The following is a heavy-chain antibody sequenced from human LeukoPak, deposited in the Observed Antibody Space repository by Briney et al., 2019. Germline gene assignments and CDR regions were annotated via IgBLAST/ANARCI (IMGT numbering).Heavy chain of an antibody. J-gene: IGHJ6*02. V-gene: IGHV1-3*01. D-gene: IGHD5-18*01. CDR1: GYTFTSYA. CDR2: INAGNGNT. CDR3: ARVRDTAMADTEYYYYGMDV. Sequence: ASVKVSCKASGYTFTSYAMHWVRQAPGQRLEWMGWINAGNGNTKYSQKFQGRVTITRDTSASTAYMELSSLRSEDTAVYYCARVRDTAMADTEYYYYGMDVWGQGTTVTVS.